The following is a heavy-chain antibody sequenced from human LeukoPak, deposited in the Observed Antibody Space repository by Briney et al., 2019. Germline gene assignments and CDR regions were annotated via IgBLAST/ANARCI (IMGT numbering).Heavy chain of an antibody. J-gene: IGHJ4*02. CDR2: IYHSGST. CDR1: GYSISSGHY. Sequence: SETLSLTCTVSGYSISSGHYWGWIRQPPGKGLEWIGSIYHSGSTYYNPSLKSRVTISVDTSKNRFSLKLSSVTAADTAVYYCARDATMMGNYFNYWGQGTLVTVSS. V-gene: IGHV4-38-2*02. CDR3: ARDATMMGNYFNY. D-gene: IGHD5-12*01.